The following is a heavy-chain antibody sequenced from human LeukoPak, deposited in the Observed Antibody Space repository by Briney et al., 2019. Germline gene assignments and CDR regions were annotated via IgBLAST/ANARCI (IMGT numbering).Heavy chain of an antibody. CDR1: GYTFTSYY. Sequence: ASVKVSCKASGYTFTSYYMHWVRQAPGQGLEWMGIINPSGGSTSYAQKFQGRVTMTTDTSTSTAYMELRSLRSDDTAVYYCARGIVGATDHDYWGQGTLVTVSS. CDR2: INPSGGST. V-gene: IGHV1-46*01. CDR3: ARGIVGATDHDY. J-gene: IGHJ4*02. D-gene: IGHD1-26*01.